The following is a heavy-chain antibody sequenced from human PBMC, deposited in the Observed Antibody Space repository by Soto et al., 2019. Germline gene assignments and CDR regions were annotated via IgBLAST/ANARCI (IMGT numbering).Heavy chain of an antibody. J-gene: IGHJ4*02. CDR1: GGSISSSNW. V-gene: IGHV4-4*02. D-gene: IGHD5-18*01. Sequence: SETLSLTCAVSGGSISSSNWWSWVRQPPGKGLEWIGEIYHSGSTNYNPSLKSRVTIPVDKSKNQFSLKLSSVTAADTAVYYCARDFPSDTGTGYWGQGTLVTVSS. CDR2: IYHSGST. CDR3: ARDFPSDTGTGY.